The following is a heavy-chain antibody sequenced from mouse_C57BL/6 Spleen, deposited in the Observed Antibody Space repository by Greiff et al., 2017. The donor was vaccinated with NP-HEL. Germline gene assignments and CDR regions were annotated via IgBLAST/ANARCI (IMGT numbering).Heavy chain of an antibody. CDR1: GYTFTSYW. CDR2: IDPSDSYT. J-gene: IGHJ2*01. D-gene: IGHD1-1*01. CDR3: ARRSYYYGLDY. Sequence: VQLQQPGAELVMPGASVKLSCKASGYTFTSYWMHWVKQRPGQGLEWIGEIDPSDSYTNYNQKFKGKSTLTVDKSSSTAYMQLSSLTSEDSAVYYCARRSYYYGLDYWGQGTTLTVSS. V-gene: IGHV1-69*01.